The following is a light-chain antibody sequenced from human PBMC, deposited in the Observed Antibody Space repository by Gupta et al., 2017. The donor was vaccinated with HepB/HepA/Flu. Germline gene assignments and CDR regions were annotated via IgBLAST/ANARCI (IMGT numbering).Light chain of an antibody. CDR2: AAS. Sequence: IQMPPSPSSVSASVGDRVTISCRASQAISTWLVWYQQKPGKAPKLLIYAASTLQSGVPSRFSGSGSGTDFTLTISSLQPEDFATYYCQQANLFPHTFGEGTKVEIK. V-gene: IGKV1-12*01. J-gene: IGKJ4*01. CDR1: QAISTW. CDR3: QQANLFPHT.